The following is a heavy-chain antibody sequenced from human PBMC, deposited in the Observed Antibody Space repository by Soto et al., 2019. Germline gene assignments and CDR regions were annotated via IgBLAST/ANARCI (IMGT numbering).Heavy chain of an antibody. CDR3: ARSPGGPDASDI. D-gene: IGHD3-16*01. J-gene: IGHJ3*02. CDR1: GYIFTSYA. V-gene: IGHV1-3*01. CDR2: INAGNGNT. Sequence: QVQLVQSGAEVKKPGASVKVSCKASGYIFTSYAMHWVRQAPGQRLEWMGWINAGNGNTKYSQKFQGRVTITRDTSASTAYMELSSLRSEDTAVYYCARSPGGPDASDIWGQGTMVTVSS.